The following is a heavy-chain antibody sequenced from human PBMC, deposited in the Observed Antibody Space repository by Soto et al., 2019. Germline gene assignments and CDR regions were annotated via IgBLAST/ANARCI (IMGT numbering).Heavy chain of an antibody. V-gene: IGHV1-69*04. CDR1: GGTFSSYT. CDR2: IIPILGIA. J-gene: IGHJ6*03. Sequence: SVKVYCQASGGTFSSYTISWVRQAPGQGLEWMGRIIPILGIANYAQKFQGRVTITADKSTSTAYMELSSLRSEDTAVYYCAREKGYCSGGSCYFLNYYYYYMDVWGKGTTVTVSS. CDR3: AREKGYCSGGSCYFLNYYYYYMDV. D-gene: IGHD2-15*01.